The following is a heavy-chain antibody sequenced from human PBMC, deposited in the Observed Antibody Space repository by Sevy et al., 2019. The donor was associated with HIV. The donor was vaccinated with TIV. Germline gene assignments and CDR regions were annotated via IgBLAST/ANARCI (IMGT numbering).Heavy chain of an antibody. CDR1: GFTFSSYW. CDR3: VAANSWEDY. J-gene: IGHJ4*02. CDR2: VNSDGSNT. Sequence: GGSLRLSCATSGFTFSSYWFHWVRQAPGKGLECVTGVNSDGSNTNYADSVKGRFTISRDCAKDTLCLQMNALRAEDTAVYFCVAANSWEDYWGQGTLVTVSS. D-gene: IGHD1-26*01. V-gene: IGHV3-74*01.